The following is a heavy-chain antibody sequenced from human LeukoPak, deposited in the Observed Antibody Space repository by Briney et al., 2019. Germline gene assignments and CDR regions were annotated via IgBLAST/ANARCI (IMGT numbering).Heavy chain of an antibody. V-gene: IGHV4-59*01. D-gene: IGHD5-24*01. CDR2: IYYSGST. CDR3: ARDGWLQVPTD. J-gene: IGHJ4*02. CDR1: GGSISSYY. Sequence: SETLSLTCTVSGGSISSYYWSWIRQPPGKGLEWIGYIYYSGSTNYNPSLKSRVTISVDTSKNQFSLKLSSLTAADTAVYYCARDGWLQVPTDWGQGTLVTVSS.